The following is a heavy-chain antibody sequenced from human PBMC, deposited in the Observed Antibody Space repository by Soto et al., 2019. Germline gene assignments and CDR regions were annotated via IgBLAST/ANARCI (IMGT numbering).Heavy chain of an antibody. CDR3: ARDAPDVGYCFDY. CDR2: IYYSGST. CDR1: GGSISSGGYY. J-gene: IGHJ4*02. D-gene: IGHD3-22*01. V-gene: IGHV4-31*03. Sequence: QVQLQESGPGLVRPSQTLSLTCTVSGGSISSGGYYWSWIRQHPGKGLEWIGYIYYSGSTYYNPSLKSRVTMSVDTSKNQFSRNPSAVTDADTAVYYCARDAPDVGYCFDYWGQGTLVTVSS.